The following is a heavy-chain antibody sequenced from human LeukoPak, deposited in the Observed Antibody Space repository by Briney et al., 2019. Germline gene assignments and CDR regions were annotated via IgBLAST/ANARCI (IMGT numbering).Heavy chain of an antibody. CDR2: IGRSGDYT. J-gene: IGHJ6*02. CDR1: GFTFTRYS. CDR3: AKAPPCDICKPMDA. Sequence: GGSLRLSCATSGFTFTRYSMSWVRQAPGKGLEWISGIGRSGDYTYYADSVKGRFTISRDNSKNTVYLQMYSLRAEDTAIYYCAKAPPCDICKPMDAWGQGTTVTVSS. D-gene: IGHD2-21*01. V-gene: IGHV3-23*01.